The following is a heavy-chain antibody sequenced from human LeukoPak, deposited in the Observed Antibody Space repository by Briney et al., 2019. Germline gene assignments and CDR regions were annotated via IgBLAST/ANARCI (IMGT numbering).Heavy chain of an antibody. V-gene: IGHV3-74*01. CDR1: GFTFSRDW. Sequence: GGSLRLSCAASGFTFSRDWMHWVRQVPGKGLVWVSRIDSDDGSTSYADSVRGRFTISRDNAKRTLYLQMNSLRVEDTAVYYCLVILTEPTSPSPDGLDIWGQGTMVTVSS. CDR3: LVILTEPTSPSPDGLDI. D-gene: IGHD2-15*01. J-gene: IGHJ3*02. CDR2: IDSDDGST.